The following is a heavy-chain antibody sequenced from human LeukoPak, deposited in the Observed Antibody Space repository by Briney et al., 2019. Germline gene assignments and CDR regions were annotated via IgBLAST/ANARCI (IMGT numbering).Heavy chain of an antibody. V-gene: IGHV4-59*08. CDR2: IYYSGST. Sequence: SETLSLTCAVYGGSLSGYYWSWIRQPPGKGLEWIGYIYYSGSTNYNPSLKSRVTISVDTSKNHFSLKLSSVTAADTAVYYCAGSNQWYSTPKPFDYWGQGTLVTVSS. J-gene: IGHJ4*02. CDR1: GGSLSGYY. CDR3: AGSNQWYSTPKPFDY. D-gene: IGHD2-15*01.